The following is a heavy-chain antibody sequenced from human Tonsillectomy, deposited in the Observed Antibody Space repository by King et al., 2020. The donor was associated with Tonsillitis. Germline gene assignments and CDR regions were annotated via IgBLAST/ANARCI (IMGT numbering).Heavy chain of an antibody. CDR2: IYYSGST. Sequence: QLQESGPGLVKPSETLSLTCTVSAGSISSSSYYWGWIRQPPGKGLEWIGSIYYSGSTYYNPSLKSRVTISVDTSKNQFSLKLSSVTAADTAVYYCAVYDILTGYFDYWGQGTLVTVSS. J-gene: IGHJ4*02. CDR3: AVYDILTGYFDY. CDR1: AGSISSSSYY. D-gene: IGHD3-9*01. V-gene: IGHV4-39*01.